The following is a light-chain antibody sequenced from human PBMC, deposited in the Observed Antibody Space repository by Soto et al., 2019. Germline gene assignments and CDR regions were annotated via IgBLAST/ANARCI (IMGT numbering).Light chain of an antibody. CDR1: QSVSSSY. CDR2: GAS. Sequence: EIVLTQSPGTLSLSPGERATLSCRASQSVSSSYLAWYQQKPGQAPRLLIYGASSRATGIPDRFSGSGSGTDFSLTISSLEPEDFAVYYCQQYGRTFGQGTKVDIK. J-gene: IGKJ1*01. CDR3: QQYGRT. V-gene: IGKV3-20*01.